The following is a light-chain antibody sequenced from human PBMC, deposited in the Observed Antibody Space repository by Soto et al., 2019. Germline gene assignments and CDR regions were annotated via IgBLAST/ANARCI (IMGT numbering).Light chain of an antibody. CDR1: QSLLSTSDNKNY. J-gene: IGKJ3*01. Sequence: DIVMTQFPDSLAVSLGERATINCKSSQSLLSTSDNKNYLAWFQQKSGQPPKLLLRWASARESGVPDRFSGSGSGTDFTLTISSLQAEDVSVYYCQQYYGAPLTFGPGTKVDLK. CDR3: QQYYGAPLT. CDR2: WAS. V-gene: IGKV4-1*01.